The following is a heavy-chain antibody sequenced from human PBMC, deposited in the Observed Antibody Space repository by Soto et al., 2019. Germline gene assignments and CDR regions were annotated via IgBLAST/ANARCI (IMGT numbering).Heavy chain of an antibody. Sequence: GASVKVSCKASGGTFSSYTISWVRQAPGQGLEWMGRIIPILGIANYAQKFQGRVTITADKSTSTAYMELSSLRSEDTAVYYCARDSSGWYVFDYWGQGTLVTVSS. CDR2: IIPILGIA. J-gene: IGHJ4*02. CDR3: ARDSSGWYVFDY. CDR1: GGTFSSYT. V-gene: IGHV1-69*04. D-gene: IGHD6-19*01.